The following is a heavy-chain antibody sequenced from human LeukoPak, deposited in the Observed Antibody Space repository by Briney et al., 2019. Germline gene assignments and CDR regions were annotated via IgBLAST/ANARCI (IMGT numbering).Heavy chain of an antibody. V-gene: IGHV4-59*01. CDR2: IYYSGNT. Sequence: SETLSLTCTVSGGSISSYYWSWIRQPPGKGLEWIGCIYYSGNTIYNPSLKSRVTISVDMSKNQFSLRLSSVTAADTAVYYCARSAGYQLLEGYYYYMDVWGKGTTVTVSS. CDR3: ARSAGYQLLEGYYYYMDV. D-gene: IGHD2-2*01. J-gene: IGHJ6*03. CDR1: GGSISSYY.